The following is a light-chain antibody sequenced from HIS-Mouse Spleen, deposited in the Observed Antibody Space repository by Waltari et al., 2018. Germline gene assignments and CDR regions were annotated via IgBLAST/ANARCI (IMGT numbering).Light chain of an antibody. CDR1: ALQKKY. J-gene: IGLJ2*01. CDR2: EDS. CDR3: YSTDSSGNHRV. Sequence: SYELTQPPSVSVSPRQTARITCSGDALQKKYAYWYQQKSGQAPVLVIDEDSKRPSGIPGRFSGSSSGTMATLTISGAQVEDEADYYCYSTDSSGNHRVFGGGTKLTVL. V-gene: IGLV3-10*01.